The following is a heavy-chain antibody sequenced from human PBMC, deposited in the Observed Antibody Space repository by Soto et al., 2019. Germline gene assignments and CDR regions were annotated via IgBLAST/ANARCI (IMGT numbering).Heavy chain of an antibody. CDR1: GGSISSSSYY. CDR3: ASRQYDFWCGYFSGGVNYGMDV. V-gene: IGHV4-39*01. D-gene: IGHD3-3*01. J-gene: IGHJ6*02. CDR2: IYYSGST. Sequence: SETLSLTCSVSGGSISSSSYYWGWIRQPPGKGLEWIGSIYYSGSTYYNPSLKSRITISVDTSKNQFSLKLSSVTAADTAVYYCASRQYDFWCGYFSGGVNYGMDVWGQGTTVTISS.